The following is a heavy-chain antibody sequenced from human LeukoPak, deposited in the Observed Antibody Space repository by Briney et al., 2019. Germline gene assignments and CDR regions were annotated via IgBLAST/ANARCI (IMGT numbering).Heavy chain of an antibody. Sequence: GASVKVSCKASGYTFTSYDINWVRQATGQGLEWMGWMNPNSGNTGYAQKFQGRVTMTRNTSISTAYMELSRLRSDDTAVYYCARRGVTGARGGYYYYYGMDVWGQGTTVTVSS. V-gene: IGHV1-8*01. D-gene: IGHD1-20*01. CDR2: MNPNSGNT. CDR3: ARRGVTGARGGYYYYYGMDV. CDR1: GYTFTSYD. J-gene: IGHJ6*02.